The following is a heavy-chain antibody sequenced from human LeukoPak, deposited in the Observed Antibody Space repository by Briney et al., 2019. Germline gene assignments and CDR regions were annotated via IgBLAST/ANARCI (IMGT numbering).Heavy chain of an antibody. CDR1: GYTFTGYY. CDR2: INPNSGGT. J-gene: IGHJ6*02. V-gene: IGHV1-2*02. Sequence: ASVKVSCKASGYTFTGYYMHWVRQAPGQGLEWMGWINPNSGGTNYAQKFQGRVTITRDTSASTAYMELSSLRFEDTAVYYCARSLSTVTTHYYYGLDAWGQGTTVTVSS. D-gene: IGHD4-17*01. CDR3: ARSLSTVTTHYYYGLDA.